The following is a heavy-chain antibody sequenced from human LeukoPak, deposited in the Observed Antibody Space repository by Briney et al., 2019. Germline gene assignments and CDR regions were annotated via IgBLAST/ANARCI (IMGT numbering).Heavy chain of an antibody. D-gene: IGHD1-26*01. CDR3: VRKIGSPPSPGHFDY. CDR1: GFTFSSYG. Sequence: GGSLRLSCAASGFTFSSYGMHWVRQAPGKGLEWVTFISYDGNNRKCADSVAGRFTISRDNSKNTLYLEMNRVRPEDTALYYCVRKIGSPPSPGHFDYWGQGTLVTVSS. V-gene: IGHV3-30*03. J-gene: IGHJ4*02. CDR2: ISYDGNNR.